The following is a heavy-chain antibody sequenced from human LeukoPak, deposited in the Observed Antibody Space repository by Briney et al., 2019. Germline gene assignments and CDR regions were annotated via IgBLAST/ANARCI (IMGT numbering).Heavy chain of an antibody. CDR3: AKTGLGILWFGDTTFYGMDV. CDR1: GFTFSSYW. Sequence: GGSLRLSCAASGFTFSSYWMSWVRQAPGKGLEWVANIKQDGSEKYYVDSVKGRFTISRDNAKNSLYLQMNSLRAEDTAVYYCAKTGLGILWFGDTTFYGMDVWGQGTTVTVSS. D-gene: IGHD3-10*01. J-gene: IGHJ6*02. CDR2: IKQDGSEK. V-gene: IGHV3-7*03.